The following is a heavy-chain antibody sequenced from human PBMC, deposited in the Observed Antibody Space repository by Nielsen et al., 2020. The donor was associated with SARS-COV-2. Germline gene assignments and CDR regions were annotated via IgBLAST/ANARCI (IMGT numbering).Heavy chain of an antibody. Sequence: GGSLRLSCAASGFTFSSYAMHWVRQAPGKGLEWVAVISYDGSNKYYADSVKGRFTISRDNSKNTLYLQMNSLRAEDTAVYYCARDGLGGSYKFDYWGQGTLVTVSS. CDR1: GFTFSSYA. D-gene: IGHD1-26*01. V-gene: IGHV3-30-3*01. CDR3: ARDGLGGSYKFDY. J-gene: IGHJ4*02. CDR2: ISYDGSNK.